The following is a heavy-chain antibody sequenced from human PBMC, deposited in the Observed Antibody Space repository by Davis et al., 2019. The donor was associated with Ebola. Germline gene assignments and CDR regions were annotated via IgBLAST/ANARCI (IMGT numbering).Heavy chain of an antibody. D-gene: IGHD5-12*01. CDR3: ARSGYTGYDPRINFDF. CDR2: IYYSGCT. J-gene: IGHJ4*02. CDR1: GGSISSYY. V-gene: IGHV4-59*08. Sequence: MPSETLSLTCTVSGGSISSYYWSWIRQPPGKGLEWIGYIYYSGCTDYNPSLRSRVTISLDTSKNQFSLKLNSVTAADTAMYYCARSGYTGYDPRINFDFWGQGTLVTVSS.